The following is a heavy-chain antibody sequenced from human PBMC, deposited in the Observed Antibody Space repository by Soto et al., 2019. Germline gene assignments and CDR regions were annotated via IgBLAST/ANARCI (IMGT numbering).Heavy chain of an antibody. D-gene: IGHD3-10*01. V-gene: IGHV1-69*06. CDR1: GGTFSSYA. Sequence: QVQLVQSGAEVKKPGSSVEVYCQAVGGTFSSYAISWVRQAPGQGLEWMGGITPIFGTPNYAQKFQGRITVSADRSTSTGYMELSSLRYEDTAIYYCARGISIIDANGINDYGLDVWGQGTTVSVSS. CDR2: ITPIFGTP. J-gene: IGHJ6*02. CDR3: ARGISIIDANGINDYGLDV.